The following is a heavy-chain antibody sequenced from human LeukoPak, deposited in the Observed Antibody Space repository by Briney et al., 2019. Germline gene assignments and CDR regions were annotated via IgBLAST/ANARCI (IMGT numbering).Heavy chain of an antibody. CDR2: ISGGGGST. CDR3: AREWMVRGVVDY. J-gene: IGHJ4*02. V-gene: IGHV3-23*01. D-gene: IGHD3-10*01. CDR1: GFTFSTYA. Sequence: PGGSLRLSCAASGFTFSTYAMSWVRQAPGKGLEWVSAISGGGGSTYYADSVKGRFTISRDNAKNSLYLQMNSLRAEDTAVYYCAREWMVRGVVDYWGQGTLVTVSS.